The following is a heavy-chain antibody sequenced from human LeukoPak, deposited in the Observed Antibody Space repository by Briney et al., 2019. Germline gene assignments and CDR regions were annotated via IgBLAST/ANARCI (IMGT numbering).Heavy chain of an antibody. CDR2: IYHSGST. CDR1: GGSISSGGYS. J-gene: IGHJ4*02. CDR3: ARGSYYYDKPPEPRTDY. V-gene: IGHV4-30-2*01. D-gene: IGHD3-22*01. Sequence: SQTLSLTCAVSGGSISSGGYSWSWIRQPPGKGLEWIGYIYHSGSTYYNPSLKSRVTISVDRSKNQFSLKLSSVTAADTAVYYCARGSYYYDKPPEPRTDYWGQGTLVTVSS.